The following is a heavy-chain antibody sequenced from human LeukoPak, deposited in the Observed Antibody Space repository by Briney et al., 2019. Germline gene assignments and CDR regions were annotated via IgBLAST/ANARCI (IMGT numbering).Heavy chain of an antibody. Sequence: GASVKVSCKASGGTFSSYAISWVRQAPGQGLEWMGRIIPILGIANYAQKFQGRVTITADKSTSTAYMELSSLRSEDTAVYYCARDSFGDYGSGYYGMDVWGQGTTVTVSS. CDR1: GGTFSSYA. CDR3: ARDSFGDYGSGYYGMDV. J-gene: IGHJ6*02. D-gene: IGHD3-10*01. CDR2: IIPILGIA. V-gene: IGHV1-69*04.